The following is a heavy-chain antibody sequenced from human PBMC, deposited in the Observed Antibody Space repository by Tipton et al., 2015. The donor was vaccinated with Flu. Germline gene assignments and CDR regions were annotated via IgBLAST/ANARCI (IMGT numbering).Heavy chain of an antibody. J-gene: IGHJ4*02. CDR1: KNTFISYW. CDR3: TRRLVED. V-gene: IGHV3-7*01. CDR2: INYDGSTI. Sequence: VQLVQSGAEVKKPGESLKISCEDSKNTFISYWMAWVRQAPGKGLEWVANINYDGSTIYYVDSVKGRFTISRDNAKDSLYLQMNNLRAEDTAMYYCTRRLVEDWGQGTQVTVSS.